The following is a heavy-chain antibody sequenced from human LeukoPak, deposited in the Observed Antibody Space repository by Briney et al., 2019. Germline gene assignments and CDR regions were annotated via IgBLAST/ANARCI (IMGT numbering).Heavy chain of an antibody. CDR2: IYTSGST. D-gene: IGHD5-18*01. CDR3: AREIPLLSQDAFDI. CDR1: GGSISSYY. J-gene: IGHJ3*02. Sequence: PSETLSLTCTVSGGSISSYYWSWIRQPAGKGLEWIGRIYTSGSTNYNPSLKSRVTMSVDTSKNQFSLKLSSVTAADTAVYYCAREIPLLSQDAFDIWGQGTMVTVSS. V-gene: IGHV4-4*07.